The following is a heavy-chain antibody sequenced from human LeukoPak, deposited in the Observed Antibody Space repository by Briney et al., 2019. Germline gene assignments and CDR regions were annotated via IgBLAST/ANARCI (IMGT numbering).Heavy chain of an antibody. Sequence: GESLKISCKGSGYSFTSYWIGWVRQMPGKGLEWMGIIYPGDSGTRYSPSFQGQVTISADKSISTAYLQWSSLKASDTAMYYCARHPTYGDYGMDYYYGMDVWGQGTTVTVSS. J-gene: IGHJ6*02. CDR1: GYSFTSYW. CDR2: IYPGDSGT. CDR3: ARHPTYGDYGMDYYYGMDV. V-gene: IGHV5-51*01. D-gene: IGHD4-17*01.